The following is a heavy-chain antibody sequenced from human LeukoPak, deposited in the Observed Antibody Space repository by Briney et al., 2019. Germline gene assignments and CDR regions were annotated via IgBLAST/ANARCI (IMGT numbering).Heavy chain of an antibody. CDR1: GFTFSSYG. CDR2: IRYDGSNK. D-gene: IGHD2-2*01. V-gene: IGHV3-30*02. Sequence: GGSLRLSCAASGFTFSSYGMHWVRQAPGKGLEWVAFIRYDGSNKYYADSVKGRFTISRDNSKNTLYLQMNSLRAEDTAVYYCAKDLVPAAITNYYYMDVWGKGTTVTISS. J-gene: IGHJ6*03. CDR3: AKDLVPAAITNYYYMDV.